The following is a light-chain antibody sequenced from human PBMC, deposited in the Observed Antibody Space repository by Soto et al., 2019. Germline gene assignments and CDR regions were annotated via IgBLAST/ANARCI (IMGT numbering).Light chain of an antibody. J-gene: IGKJ5*01. V-gene: IGKV3-20*01. CDR2: GAS. CDR1: QSVSSNY. Sequence: EIVLTQSPGTLSLSPGERATLSCRARQSVSSNYLAWYQQKPGQAPRLLIYGASSRATGIPDRFSGSGSGTDFTLTISRLEPEDFAVYYCQQYYGSPGITFGQGTRLEIK. CDR3: QQYYGSPGIT.